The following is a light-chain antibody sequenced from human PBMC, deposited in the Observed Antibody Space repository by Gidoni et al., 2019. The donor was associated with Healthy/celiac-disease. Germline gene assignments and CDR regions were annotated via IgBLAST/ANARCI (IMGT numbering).Light chain of an antibody. Sequence: QSALTQPASVAGSPGPSITISCTGTCSDVGGYNYVSWYQQHPGKAPKLMIYDVRNRPTWVSTRFSGSKSGNTASLTISGLQAEDAADYYCSSDTSSSTLGVFGGGTKPSVL. J-gene: IGLJ2*01. CDR1: CSDVGGYNY. V-gene: IGLV2-14*01. CDR3: SSDTSSSTLGV. CDR2: DVR.